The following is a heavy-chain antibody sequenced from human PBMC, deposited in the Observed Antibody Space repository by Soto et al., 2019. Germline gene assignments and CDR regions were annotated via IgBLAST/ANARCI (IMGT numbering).Heavy chain of an antibody. V-gene: IGHV1-46*01. D-gene: IGHD3-3*01. Sequence: ASVKVSWKASGYTFTSYYMHWVRQAPGQGLEWMGIINPSGGSTSYAQKFQGRVTMTRDTSTSTVYMELSSLRSEDTAVYYCASAGVTISLKKYYYDYYGMDVWGQGTTDTVSS. CDR3: ASAGVTISLKKYYYDYYGMDV. J-gene: IGHJ6*02. CDR2: INPSGGST. CDR1: GYTFTSYY.